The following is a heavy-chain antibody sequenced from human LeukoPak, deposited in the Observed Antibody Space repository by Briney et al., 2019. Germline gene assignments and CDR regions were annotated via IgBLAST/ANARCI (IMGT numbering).Heavy chain of an antibody. Sequence: SQTLSLTCAISGDSVSSNSAAWNWIRQSPSRGLEWLGRTYYRSKWYNDYAVSVKSRITINPDTSKNQFSLQLNSVTPEDTAVYYCAAKTIFGVVLSNYNWFDPWGQGTLVTVSS. CDR2: TYYRSKWYN. D-gene: IGHD3-3*01. J-gene: IGHJ5*02. CDR1: GDSVSSNSAA. V-gene: IGHV6-1*01. CDR3: AAKTIFGVVLSNYNWFDP.